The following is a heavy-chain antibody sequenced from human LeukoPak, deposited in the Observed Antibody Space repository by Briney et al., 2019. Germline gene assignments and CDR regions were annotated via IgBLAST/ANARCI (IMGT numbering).Heavy chain of an antibody. V-gene: IGHV4-61*02. Sequence: SETLSLTCTVSGGSISSGSYYWSWIRQPAGKGLEWIGRIYTSGSTNYNPSLKSRVTISVDTSKNQFSLKLSSVTAADTAVYYCAREDPGIAAARGFDYWGQGTLVTVSS. D-gene: IGHD6-13*01. CDR1: GGSISSGSYY. CDR3: AREDPGIAAARGFDY. CDR2: IYTSGST. J-gene: IGHJ4*02.